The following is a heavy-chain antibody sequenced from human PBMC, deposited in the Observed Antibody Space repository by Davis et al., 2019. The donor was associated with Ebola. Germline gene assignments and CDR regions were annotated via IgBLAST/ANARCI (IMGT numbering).Heavy chain of an antibody. J-gene: IGHJ4*02. CDR2: ISSSSSYI. D-gene: IGHD3-22*01. V-gene: IGHV3-21*01. CDR3: ARGDTEYYYDSSGYPDY. Sequence: GESLKISCAASGFTFSSYSMNWVRQAPGKGLEWVSSISSSSSYIYYADSVKGRFTISRDNAKNSLYLQMNSLRAEDTAVYYCARGDTEYYYDSSGYPDYWGQGTLVTVSS. CDR1: GFTFSSYS.